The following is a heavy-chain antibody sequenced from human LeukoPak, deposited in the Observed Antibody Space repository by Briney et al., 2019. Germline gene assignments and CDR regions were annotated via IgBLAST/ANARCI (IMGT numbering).Heavy chain of an antibody. J-gene: IGHJ5*02. Sequence: KASETLSLTCSVSGGSITSSSYYWGWIRQPPGKGLEWIGSTYYSGSTNYNPSLKSRVTISVDTSKNQFSLKLSSVTAADTAVYYCARHSSMEMVVAATGFDIWGQGTLVTVSS. CDR2: TYYSGST. D-gene: IGHD2-15*01. CDR1: GGSITSSSYY. CDR3: ARHSSMEMVVAATGFDI. V-gene: IGHV4-39*01.